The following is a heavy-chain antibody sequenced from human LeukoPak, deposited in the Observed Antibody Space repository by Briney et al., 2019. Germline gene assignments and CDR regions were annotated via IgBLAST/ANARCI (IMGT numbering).Heavy chain of an antibody. CDR2: IYPSDSDT. CDR3: ARQATKEGGCTNGVCFPNTRGYYYYYYMDV. J-gene: IGHJ6*03. Sequence: GESLKISCKGSGYRFTSYWIGWVRQMPGKGLEWMGIIYPSDSDTRYSPSFQGQVTISADKSISTAYLQWSSLKASDTAMYYCARQATKEGGCTNGVCFPNTRGYYYYYYMDVWGKGTTVTVSS. CDR1: GYRFTSYW. V-gene: IGHV5-51*01. D-gene: IGHD2-8*01.